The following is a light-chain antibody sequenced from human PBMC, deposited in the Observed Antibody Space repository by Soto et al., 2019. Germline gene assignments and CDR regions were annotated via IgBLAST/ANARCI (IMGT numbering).Light chain of an antibody. V-gene: IGKV1-33*01. CDR1: QDISNY. CDR3: QQYDNLPFSVT. J-gene: IGKJ5*01. Sequence: DLQMTQSPSSLSASVGDRVTITCQASQDISNYLNWYQQKPGKAPKLLIYDASNLETGVPSRFSGSGSGTDFTFTISSLQPEDIATYYCQQYDNLPFSVTFGQGTRLEIK. CDR2: DAS.